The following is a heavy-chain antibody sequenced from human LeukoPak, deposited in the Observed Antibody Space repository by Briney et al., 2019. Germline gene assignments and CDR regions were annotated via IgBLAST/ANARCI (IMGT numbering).Heavy chain of an antibody. V-gene: IGHV3-23*01. D-gene: IGHD5-12*01. CDR2: ISGSSAKT. Sequence: GGSLRLSCAASGFTFSNSAMSWVRQAPGRGLECISSISGSSAKTYYTDSVEGRFTISRDHSENTLYLQMNGLRAEDTAVYHCAKHGRGNNSRDYFDYWGQGTLVTVCS. CDR3: AKHGRGNNSRDYFDY. J-gene: IGHJ4*02. CDR1: GFTFSNSA.